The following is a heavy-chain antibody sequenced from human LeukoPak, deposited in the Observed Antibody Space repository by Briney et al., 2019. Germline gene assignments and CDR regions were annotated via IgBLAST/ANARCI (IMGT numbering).Heavy chain of an antibody. V-gene: IGHV3-15*01. CDR1: GFTFSNAW. D-gene: IGHD1-26*01. J-gene: IGHJ4*02. Sequence: GGSLRLSCAASGFTFSNAWMSWVRQAPGKGLEWVGRIKSKTDGGTTGYAAPVKGRFTISRDDSKNTLYLQMNSLKTEDTAVYYCTIQVGATTFDYWGQGTLVTVSS. CDR3: TIQVGATTFDY. CDR2: IKSKTDGGTT.